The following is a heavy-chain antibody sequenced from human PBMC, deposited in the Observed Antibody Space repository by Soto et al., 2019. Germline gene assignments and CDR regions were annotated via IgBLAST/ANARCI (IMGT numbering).Heavy chain of an antibody. Sequence: ETLSLTCAVYGGSVSSGRYYWIWIRQPPGQGLEWIGYIYYSGSTTYPPSLKSRVTISVDTSKNQFSLKLRSITAADTAVYYCARDHPQRDYYDSSGYSSSFNYGMQPWGQGPQCTVSS. V-gene: IGHV4-61*01. CDR2: IYYSGST. J-gene: IGHJ1*01. CDR3: ARDHPQRDYYDSSGYSSSFNYGMQP. CDR1: GGSVSSGRYY. D-gene: IGHD3-22*01.